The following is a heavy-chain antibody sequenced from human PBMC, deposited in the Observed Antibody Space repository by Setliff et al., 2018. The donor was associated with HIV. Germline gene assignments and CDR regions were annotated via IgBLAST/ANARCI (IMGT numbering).Heavy chain of an antibody. J-gene: IGHJ3*02. CDR2: INHDRTT. V-gene: IGHV4-34*01. CDR1: GGSFSGYY. Sequence: SETLSLTCAVYGGSFSGYYWSWIRQPPGKGLEWIGEINHDRTTNYNPSLKSRVTISVDTSKNQFSLTLNSVTAADTAVYYCARSFSGRYFWSGYYTGPDPKGENAFDIWGQGTTVTVSS. D-gene: IGHD3-3*01. CDR3: ARSFSGRYFWSGYYTGPDPKGENAFDI.